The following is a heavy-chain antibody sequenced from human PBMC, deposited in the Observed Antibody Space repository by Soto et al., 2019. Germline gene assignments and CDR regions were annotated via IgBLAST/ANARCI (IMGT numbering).Heavy chain of an antibody. CDR1: GFSLTTSGVG. Sequence: QITLKESGPTLVKPTQTLTLTCTFCGFSLTTSGVGVRRIRQPPGKSLEWLALVYWDDDKRYGPSLKSRLTITNDTAKNQVVLTMTNMEPVDTCTYYCANRPYGDNPIDYWGQGTLVSVSS. CDR3: ANRPYGDNPIDY. D-gene: IGHD4-17*01. CDR2: VYWDDDK. J-gene: IGHJ4*02. V-gene: IGHV2-5*05.